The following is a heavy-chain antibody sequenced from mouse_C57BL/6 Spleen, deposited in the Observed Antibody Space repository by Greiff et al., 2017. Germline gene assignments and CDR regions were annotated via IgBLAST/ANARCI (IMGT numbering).Heavy chain of an antibody. V-gene: IGHV1-55*01. Sequence: VKLQHPGAELVKPGASVKMSCKASGYTFTSYWITWVKQRPGQGLEWIGDIYPGSGSTNYNEKFKSKATLTVDTSSSTAYMQLSSLTSEDSAVYYCARSGSSSYGSYAMDYWGQGTSVTVSS. CDR3: ARSGSSSYGSYAMDY. D-gene: IGHD1-1*01. CDR2: IYPGSGST. J-gene: IGHJ4*01. CDR1: GYTFTSYW.